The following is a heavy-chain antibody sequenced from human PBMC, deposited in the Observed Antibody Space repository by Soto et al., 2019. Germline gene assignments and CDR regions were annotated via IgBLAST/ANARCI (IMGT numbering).Heavy chain of an antibody. CDR3: ARLRHGSGGSCYYGDY. D-gene: IGHD2-15*01. Sequence: ESPKISCKGSGYSFTSYWISWVRQMPGRGLEWMGSIDPSESYTNYSPSFQGHVTISADKSISTAYLQWSSLKASDTAMYYCARLRHGSGGSCYYGDYWGQGTLVTVSS. J-gene: IGHJ4*02. V-gene: IGHV5-10-1*01. CDR2: IDPSESYT. CDR1: GYSFTSYW.